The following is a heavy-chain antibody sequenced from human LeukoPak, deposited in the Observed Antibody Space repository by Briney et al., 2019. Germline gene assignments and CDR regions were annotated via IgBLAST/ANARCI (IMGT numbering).Heavy chain of an antibody. CDR2: IYYSGST. CDR3: ARADDILTGYYLYNWFDP. D-gene: IGHD3-9*01. Sequence: SETLSLTCTVSGGSISSSSYYWGWIRRPPGKGLEWIGSIYYSGSTYYNPSLKSRVTISVDTSKNQFSLKLSSVTAADTAVYYCARADDILTGYYLYNWFDPWGQGTLVTVSS. J-gene: IGHJ5*02. V-gene: IGHV4-39*01. CDR1: GGSISSSSYY.